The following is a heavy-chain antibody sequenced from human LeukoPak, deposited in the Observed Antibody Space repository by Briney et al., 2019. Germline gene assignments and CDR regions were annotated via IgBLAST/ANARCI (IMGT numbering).Heavy chain of an antibody. CDR2: IIGIEGSP. V-gene: IGHV3-64*01. D-gene: IGHD6-13*01. Sequence: GGSLRVSCAAPGFTFSNYAMHWVRQAPGKGLEYVSAIIGIEGSPYTANSVKGRFTISRATSTSTLYIQISTLRAENTPPHNSARASRHLSSTRGGLKESRGAFFDYWGQGTLVTVS. CDR3: ARASRHLSSTRGGLKESRGAFFDY. CDR1: GFTFSNYA. J-gene: IGHJ4*02.